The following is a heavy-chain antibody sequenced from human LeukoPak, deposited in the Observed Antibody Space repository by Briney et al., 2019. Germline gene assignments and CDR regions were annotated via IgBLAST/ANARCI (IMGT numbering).Heavy chain of an antibody. CDR2: ISGSGDRT. Sequence: PGVSLRLFCAASVFTFSSYAMSGVRQAPGKGLEWVSAISGSGDRTYDADSVTCRFTISRDNSKNTLYLQMNSLRAEDTAVYYCAKNKLMVRGVTPYCYYGMDVWGQGTTVTVSS. V-gene: IGHV3-23*01. J-gene: IGHJ6*02. D-gene: IGHD3-10*01. CDR1: VFTFSSYA. CDR3: AKNKLMVRGVTPYCYYGMDV.